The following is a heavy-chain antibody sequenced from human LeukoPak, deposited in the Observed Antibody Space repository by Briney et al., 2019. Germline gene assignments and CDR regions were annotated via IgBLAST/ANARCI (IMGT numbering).Heavy chain of an antibody. J-gene: IGHJ5*02. CDR1: GFTFSSYG. CDR2: IRYDGSNK. CDR3: AGGSGSHHA. V-gene: IGHV3-30*02. D-gene: IGHD3-10*01. Sequence: GGSLRLSCAASGFTFSSYGTHWVRQAPGKGLEWVAFIRYDGSNKYYADSVKGRFTISRDNAKNSLYLQMNSLRVEDTAVYYCAGGSGSHHAWGRGTLVTVSS.